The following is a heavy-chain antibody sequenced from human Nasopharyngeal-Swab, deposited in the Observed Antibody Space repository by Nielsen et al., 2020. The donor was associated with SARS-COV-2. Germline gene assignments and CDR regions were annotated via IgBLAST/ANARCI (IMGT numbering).Heavy chain of an antibody. D-gene: IGHD3-22*01. V-gene: IGHV4-4*08. CDR3: ARAPPESYYDSSGYPPGGGFDI. J-gene: IGHJ3*02. Sequence: WIRQPPGKGLEWIGRIYTSGNTNYNPSLKSRVTISRDTSKNQFSLKLNSVTAADTAMYYCARAPPESYYDSSGYPPGGGFDIWGQGTMVTVSS. CDR2: IYTSGNT.